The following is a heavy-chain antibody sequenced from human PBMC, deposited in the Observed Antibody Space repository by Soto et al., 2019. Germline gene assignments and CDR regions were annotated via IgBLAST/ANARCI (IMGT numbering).Heavy chain of an antibody. V-gene: IGHV3-72*01. Sequence: DVQLVQSGGGLVQPGGSLRLSCVGSGFSFSDHYMDWVRQAPGKGLEWVARIRKETNGYSTQYAASVKGRITISRDDSKNSVYIAVNRLKTDDTAVYYCAGGGRYGPFDYWGQGTRVTVSS. CDR2: IRKETNGYST. J-gene: IGHJ4*02. CDR3: AGGGRYGPFDY. D-gene: IGHD1-26*01. CDR1: GFSFSDHY.